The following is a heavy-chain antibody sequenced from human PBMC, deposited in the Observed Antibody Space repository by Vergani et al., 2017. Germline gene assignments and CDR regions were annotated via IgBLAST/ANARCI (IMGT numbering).Heavy chain of an antibody. J-gene: IGHJ2*01. Sequence: EVQLVESGGGVVQPGGSLRLSCAASGFTFDDYAMHWVRQAPGKGLEWVSLISGDGGSTYYADSVKGRFTISRDNAKNTLYLQMNSLRAEDTAVYYCARDDQGLWGRGTLVTVSS. V-gene: IGHV3-43*02. CDR3: ARDDQGL. CDR1: GFTFDDYA. CDR2: ISGDGGST.